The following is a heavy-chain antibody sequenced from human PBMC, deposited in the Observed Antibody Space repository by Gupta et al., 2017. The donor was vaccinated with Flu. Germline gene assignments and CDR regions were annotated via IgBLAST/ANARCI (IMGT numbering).Heavy chain of an antibody. CDR3: ARDRAYNCFDY. D-gene: IGHD4-4*01. V-gene: IGHV3-7*01. Sequence: TWVRQAPGKGLEWVANINEDGSTKNYVDSVMGRFTISRDNAKNSLFLQMDSLRAEDTAVYYCARDRAYNCFDYWGQGTLVTVSS. J-gene: IGHJ4*02. CDR2: INEDGSTK.